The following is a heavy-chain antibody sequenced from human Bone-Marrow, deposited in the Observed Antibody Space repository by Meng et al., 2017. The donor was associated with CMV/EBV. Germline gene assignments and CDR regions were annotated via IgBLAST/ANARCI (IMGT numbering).Heavy chain of an antibody. Sequence: ASVKVSCKASGYTFIDKYMHWVRQAPGQGLEWMGNINPKSGATTYARKFRGRVAMTRDTSLTTAYMDLNRLTSDDTATYYCARSLEYSSLFGIDPWGQGTLVTVSS. D-gene: IGHD2/OR15-2a*01. CDR3: ARSLEYSSLFGIDP. J-gene: IGHJ5*02. CDR1: GYTFIDKY. V-gene: IGHV1-2*02. CDR2: INPKSGAT.